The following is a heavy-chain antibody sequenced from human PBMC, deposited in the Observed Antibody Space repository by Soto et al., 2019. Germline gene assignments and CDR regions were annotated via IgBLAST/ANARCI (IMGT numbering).Heavy chain of an antibody. D-gene: IGHD2-21*02. V-gene: IGHV1-3*01. CDR2: VNGGNGNT. J-gene: IGHJ4*02. Sequence: QVHLVQSGTEVREPGASVKVSCKASGYTFSVHVMHWVRQAPGQRLEWMGWVNGGNGNTKYSQKFQDRVTITRDTXXXTVXXXXXXXXXXXXXXXXXXXXXXXXXXPSGDLDYWGQGTLVTVSS. CDR3: XXXXXXXXXPSGDLDY. CDR1: GYTFSVHV.